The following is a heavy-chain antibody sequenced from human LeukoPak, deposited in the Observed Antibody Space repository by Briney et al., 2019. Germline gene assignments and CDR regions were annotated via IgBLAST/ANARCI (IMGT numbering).Heavy chain of an antibody. J-gene: IGHJ4*02. CDR2: ISGSGGST. D-gene: IGHD3-3*01. V-gene: IGHV3-23*01. CDR3: AKVLRFLDEPLDY. CDR1: GFTFSSYA. Sequence: GGSLRLSCAASGFTFSSYAMSWVRRAPGKGLEWVSAISGSGGSTYYADSVKGRFTISRDNSKNTLYLQMNSLRAEDTAVYYCAKVLRFLDEPLDYWGQGTLVTVSS.